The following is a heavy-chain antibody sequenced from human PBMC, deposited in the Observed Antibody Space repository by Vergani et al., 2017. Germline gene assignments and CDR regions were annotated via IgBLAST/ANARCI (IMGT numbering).Heavy chain of an antibody. CDR2: VYWNDDE. J-gene: IGHJ3*01. D-gene: IGHD3-9*01. Sequence: QITLRESGPTLVKPTQTLTLPCTFSGFSLTTGGAGVGWIRQPPGRALEWLAFVYWNDDERYSPSLKSRVTITKDTSKNEVILTMATMDPVDTATYYCVHRLGYFDWDGAFDVWGPGTMVTVSS. CDR3: VHRLGYFDWDGAFDV. CDR1: GFSLTTGGAG. V-gene: IGHV2-5*01.